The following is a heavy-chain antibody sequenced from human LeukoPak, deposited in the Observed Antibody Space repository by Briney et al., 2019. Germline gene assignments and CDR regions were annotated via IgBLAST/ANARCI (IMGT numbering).Heavy chain of an antibody. D-gene: IGHD3-22*01. CDR1: GYTFTGYY. Sequence: ASVKVSCKASGYTFTGYYMHWVRQAPGQGLEWMGWINPNSGGTNYAQKFQGRVTMTRDTSISTAYMELSRLRSDDTAVYYCARDGHYYDSSGALSDAFDIWGQGTMVTVSS. CDR3: ARDGHYYDSSGALSDAFDI. J-gene: IGHJ3*02. V-gene: IGHV1-2*02. CDR2: INPNSGGT.